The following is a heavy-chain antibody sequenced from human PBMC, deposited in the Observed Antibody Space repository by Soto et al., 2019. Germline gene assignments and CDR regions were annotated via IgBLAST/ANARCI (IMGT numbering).Heavy chain of an antibody. J-gene: IGHJ6*03. CDR3: ARRYYYYMDV. V-gene: IGHV4-59*08. CDR1: GGSISSYY. CDR2: IYYSGST. Sequence: PSVPLSLTCTVSGGSISSYYWSWIRQPPGKGLEWIGYIYYSGSTNYNPSLKSRVTISVDTSKNQFSLKLSSVTAADTAVYYCARRYYYYMDVWGKGTTVTVSS.